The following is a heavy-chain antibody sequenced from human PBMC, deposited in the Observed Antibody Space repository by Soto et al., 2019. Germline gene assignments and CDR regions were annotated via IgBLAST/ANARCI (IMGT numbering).Heavy chain of an antibody. CDR1: GYTFTSSG. D-gene: IGHD3-3*01. CDR3: ARNPITIFGVVMNWFDP. CDR2: ISAYNGNT. J-gene: IGHJ5*02. Sequence: ASVKVSCKASGYTFTSSGISWVRQAPGQGLEWMGWISAYNGNTNYAQKLQGRVTMTTDTSTSTAYMELRSLRSDDTAVYYCARNPITIFGVVMNWFDPWGQGTLVTVSS. V-gene: IGHV1-18*01.